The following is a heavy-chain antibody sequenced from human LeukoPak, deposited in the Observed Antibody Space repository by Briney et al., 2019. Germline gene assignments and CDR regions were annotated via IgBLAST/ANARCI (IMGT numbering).Heavy chain of an antibody. CDR2: IYYSGST. J-gene: IGHJ4*02. CDR3: ARRTGYYYGSGSLIDY. CDR1: GGSISSYY. D-gene: IGHD3-10*01. V-gene: IGHV4-59*08. Sequence: SETLSLTCTVSGGSISSYYWSWIRQPPGKGLEWIGYIYYSGSTNYNPSLKSRVTISVDTSKNQFFLKLNSVTAADTAVYYCARRTGYYYGSGSLIDYWGQGTLVTVSS.